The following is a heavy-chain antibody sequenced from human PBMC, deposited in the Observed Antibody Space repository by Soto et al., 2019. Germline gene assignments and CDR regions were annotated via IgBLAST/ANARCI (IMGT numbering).Heavy chain of an antibody. V-gene: IGHV4-34*01. CDR2: INHSGST. Sequence: SETLSLTCAVYGGSFSGYYWSWIRQPPGKGLEWIGEINHSGSTNSNPSLKSRVTISVDTSKNQFSLKLSSVTAADTAVYYCARGDIGGAPALYYMDVWGKGTTVTVSS. CDR1: GGSFSGYY. J-gene: IGHJ6*03. CDR3: ARGDIGGAPALYYMDV. D-gene: IGHD6-13*01.